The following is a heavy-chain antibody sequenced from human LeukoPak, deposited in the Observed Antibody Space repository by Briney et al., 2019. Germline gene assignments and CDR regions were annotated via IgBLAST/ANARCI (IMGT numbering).Heavy chain of an antibody. CDR1: GFTVSDNY. J-gene: IGHJ4*02. V-gene: IGHV3-66*01. CDR3: ARGWIQLWLLDY. D-gene: IGHD5-18*01. CDR2: IYSDGSI. Sequence: PGGSLRLSCAASGFTVSDNYMSWVRQAPGKGLEWVSVIYSDGSIYYADSVKGRFTISRDNSKNTVYLQMNSLRAEDTAVYYCARGWIQLWLLDYWGQGTLATVSS.